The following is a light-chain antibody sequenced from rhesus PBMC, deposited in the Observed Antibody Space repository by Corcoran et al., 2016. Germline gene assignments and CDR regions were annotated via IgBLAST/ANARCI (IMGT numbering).Light chain of an antibody. CDR3: QQSSKFYS. J-gene: IGKJ2*01. V-gene: IGKV3-24*04. CDR2: GAS. Sequence: ETVVTQSPATLSLSAGERATLSCRASQSVGSYLAWYQQKPGPAPRLLVSGASSRATGIPYRFRGSGSGTEFTLTISSLEPEDVGIDYCQQSSKFYSFGQGTKVEI. CDR1: QSVGSY.